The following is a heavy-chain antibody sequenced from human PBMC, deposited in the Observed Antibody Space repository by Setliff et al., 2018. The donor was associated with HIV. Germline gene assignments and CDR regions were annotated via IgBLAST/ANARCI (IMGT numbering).Heavy chain of an antibody. D-gene: IGHD3-16*01. CDR2: IYSSGST. CDR1: GGSISRSSYH. V-gene: IGHV4-61*01. CDR3: ARDSYVQARDY. Sequence: PSETLSLTCTVSGGSISRSSYHWSWIRQPPGKGLEWIGNIYSSGSTNYNPSLKSRVTISVDTSKNQFSLKLSSVTAADTAVYYCARDSYVQARDYWGQGTLVTVS. J-gene: IGHJ4*02.